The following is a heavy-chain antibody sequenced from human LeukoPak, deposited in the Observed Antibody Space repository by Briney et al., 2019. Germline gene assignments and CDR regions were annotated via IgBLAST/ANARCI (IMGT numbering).Heavy chain of an antibody. D-gene: IGHD1-26*01. V-gene: IGHV4-59*01. CDR1: GGSISSYY. J-gene: IGHJ4*02. Sequence: SETLSLTCTVSGGSISSYYWSWIRQPPGKGLEWIRYIYYSGNTNYNPSLKSRVTMSVDTSKNQFSLKLSSVTAADTAVYYCARDIVGVTRAFGYWGQGTLATVSS. CDR3: ARDIVGVTRAFGY. CDR2: IYYSGNT.